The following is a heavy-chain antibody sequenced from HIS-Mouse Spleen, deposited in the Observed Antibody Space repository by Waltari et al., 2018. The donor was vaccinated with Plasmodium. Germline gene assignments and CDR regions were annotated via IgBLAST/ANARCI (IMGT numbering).Heavy chain of an antibody. D-gene: IGHD6-13*01. CDR2: INPNSGGT. CDR1: GYTFTGYY. CDR3: ARVLGYKAAAGTFVEYFQH. V-gene: IGHV1-2*02. J-gene: IGHJ1*01. Sequence: QVQLVQSGAEVKKPGASVKVSCKASGYTFTGYYMHWVRQAPGQGLEWMGWINPNSGGTNYAQKFQGRVTMTRDTSISTAYMKLSRLRSDDTAVYYCARVLGYKAAAGTFVEYFQHWGQGTLVTVSS.